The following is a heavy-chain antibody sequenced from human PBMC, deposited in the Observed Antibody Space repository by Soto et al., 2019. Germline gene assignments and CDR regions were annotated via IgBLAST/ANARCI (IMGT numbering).Heavy chain of an antibody. J-gene: IGHJ6*03. CDR1: GGTFSSYT. V-gene: IGHV1-69*02. Sequence: QVQLVQSGAEVKKPGSSVKVSCKASGGTFSSYTISWVRQAPGQGLEWMGRIIPILGIANYAQKFQGRVKITADKSTSTAYMELSSLRSEDTAVYYCARAYSSPESYYYYYYMDVWGKGTTVTVSS. CDR2: IIPILGIA. CDR3: ARAYSSPESYYYYYYMDV. D-gene: IGHD6-13*01.